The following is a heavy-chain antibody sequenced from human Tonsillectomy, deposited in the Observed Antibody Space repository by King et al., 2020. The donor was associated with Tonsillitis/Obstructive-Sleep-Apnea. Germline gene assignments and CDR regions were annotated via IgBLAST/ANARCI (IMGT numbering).Heavy chain of an antibody. Sequence: VQLVESGGGVVQPGRSLRLSCAASGFTFSSYGMHWVRQAPGKGLEWVAVIWYDGSNKYYADSVKGRFTISRDNSKTTLYLQMNSLRDEDTAVYYCASDPPPPPLRYYDFYYYGMDVWGQGTTVTVSS. CDR2: IWYDGSNK. V-gene: IGHV3-33*01. CDR3: ASDPPPPPLRYYDFYYYGMDV. J-gene: IGHJ6*02. CDR1: GFTFSSYG. D-gene: IGHD3-3*01.